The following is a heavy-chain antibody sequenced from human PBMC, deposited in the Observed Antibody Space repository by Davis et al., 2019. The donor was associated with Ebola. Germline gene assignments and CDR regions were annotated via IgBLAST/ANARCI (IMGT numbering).Heavy chain of an antibody. CDR2: ISYDGNYK. J-gene: IGHJ6*02. CDR1: GFTFSSYG. CDR3: ATASNYTMDV. V-gene: IGHV3-30*03. Sequence: PGGSLRLSCAASGFTFSSYGMHWVRQAPGKGLEWVAVISYDGNYKYYADSVKGRFTISRDNSKNTVSLQINSLRAEDTALYYCATASNYTMDVWGQGTTVTVSS.